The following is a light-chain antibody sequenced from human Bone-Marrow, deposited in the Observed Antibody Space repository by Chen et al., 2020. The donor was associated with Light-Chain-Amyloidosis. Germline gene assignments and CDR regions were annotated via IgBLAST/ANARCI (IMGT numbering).Light chain of an antibody. Sequence: SYVLTQPSSVSVAPGQTATIACGGNNIGSTSVHWYQQTPGQAPLLVVYDDSDRPSGIPERWSGANSGNTATLTISRGEDGEEADDYCQVWDRSSDRPVFGGGTKLTVL. J-gene: IGLJ3*02. V-gene: IGLV3-21*02. CDR1: NIGSTS. CDR3: QVWDRSSDRPV. CDR2: DDS.